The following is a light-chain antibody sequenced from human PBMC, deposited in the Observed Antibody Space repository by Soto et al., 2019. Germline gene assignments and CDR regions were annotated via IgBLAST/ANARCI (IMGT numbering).Light chain of an antibody. CDR2: GAS. J-gene: IGKJ4*01. CDR3: QQYNNWPLT. Sequence: EVVLTQSLGTLSLSPGERATLSCRASQLVVTSYLHWYQHKPGQAPRLLIYGASTRATGIPARFSGSGSGTEFTLTISSLQSEDFAVYYCQQYNNWPLTFGGGTKVDIK. CDR1: QLVVTSY. V-gene: IGKV3-15*01.